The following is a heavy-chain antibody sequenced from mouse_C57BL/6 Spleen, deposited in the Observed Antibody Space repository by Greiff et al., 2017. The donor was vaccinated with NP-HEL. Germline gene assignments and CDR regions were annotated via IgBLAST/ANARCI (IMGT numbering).Heavy chain of an antibody. D-gene: IGHD4-1*01. J-gene: IGHJ2*01. V-gene: IGHV10-1*01. CDR3: VRHDLGRGYCDY. Sequence: DVKLVESGGGLVQPKGSLKLSCAASGFSFNTYAMNWVRQAPGKGLEWVARIRSKSNNYATYYADSVKDRFTISRDDSESMLYLQMNNLKTEDTAMYYCVRHDLGRGYCDYWGQGTTLTVSS. CDR1: GFSFNTYA. CDR2: IRSKSNNYAT.